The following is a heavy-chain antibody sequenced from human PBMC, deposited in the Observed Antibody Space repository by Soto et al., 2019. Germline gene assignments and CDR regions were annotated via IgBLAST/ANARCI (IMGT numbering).Heavy chain of an antibody. CDR2: IYWDDDK. CDR3: AHTFLAAAGPPGDY. CDR1: GFSLSTSGVG. Sequence: QITLKESGPTLVKPTQTLTLTCTFSGFSLSTSGVGVGWIRQPPGKALEWLALIYWDDDKRYSPSLKSRLTITKDTSKNQVVLTKTNMDPVDTATYYCAHTFLAAAGPPGDYWGQGTLVTVSS. J-gene: IGHJ4*02. D-gene: IGHD6-13*01. V-gene: IGHV2-5*02.